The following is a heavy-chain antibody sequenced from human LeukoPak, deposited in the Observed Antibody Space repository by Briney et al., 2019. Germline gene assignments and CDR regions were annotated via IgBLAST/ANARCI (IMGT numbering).Heavy chain of an antibody. CDR3: TKTRSGWMYFFDY. CDR2: VYYSGST. Sequence: SETLSLTRTVSGGSIRSHYWSWIRQPPGKGLEWIGYVYYSGSTNYNPSLKSRVTMSVDTSKNQFSLKLNSVTAADTAVYYCTKTRSGWMYFFDYWGQGSLVTVSS. J-gene: IGHJ4*02. D-gene: IGHD6-19*01. CDR1: GGSIRSHY. V-gene: IGHV4-59*11.